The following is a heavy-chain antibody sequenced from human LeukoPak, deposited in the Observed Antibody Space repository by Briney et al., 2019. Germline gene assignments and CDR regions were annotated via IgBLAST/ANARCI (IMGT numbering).Heavy chain of an antibody. Sequence: KPSETLSLTCTVSGGSISSYYWSWIRQPPGKGLEWIGYIYYSGSTNYNPSLKSRVTISVDTSKNQFSLKLSSVTAADTAVYYCARTSHPHGSSWLFDYWGQGTLVTVSS. V-gene: IGHV4-59*01. CDR3: ARTSHPHGSSWLFDY. CDR1: GGSISSYY. J-gene: IGHJ4*02. D-gene: IGHD6-13*01. CDR2: IYYSGST.